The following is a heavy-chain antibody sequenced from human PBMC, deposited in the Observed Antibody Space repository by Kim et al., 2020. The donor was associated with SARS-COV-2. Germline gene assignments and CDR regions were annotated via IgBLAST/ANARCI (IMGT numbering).Heavy chain of an antibody. D-gene: IGHD3-16*01. CDR3: TRDRHVAGHDYYGLDV. Sequence: ESVKCRFTISRKNAKNTLYLQMNSLRAEDTAVYFCTRDRHVAGHDYYGLDVWGPGTPVTVSS. V-gene: IGHV3-74*01. J-gene: IGHJ6*02.